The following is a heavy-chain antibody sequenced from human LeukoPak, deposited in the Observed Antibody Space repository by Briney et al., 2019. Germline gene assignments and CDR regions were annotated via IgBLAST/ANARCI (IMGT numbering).Heavy chain of an antibody. J-gene: IGHJ1*01. Sequence: SETLSLTCTVSGGSISSSYYYWNWIRQPPGKGLEWIGYIYHSGSTNYNPSLQSRVTISVDTSKNQFSLNLNSVTAADTAVYYCARGGAARLHFQNWGQGTLVTVSS. V-gene: IGHV4-61*01. CDR2: IYHSGST. CDR1: GGSISSSYYY. D-gene: IGHD6-6*01. CDR3: ARGGAARLHFQN.